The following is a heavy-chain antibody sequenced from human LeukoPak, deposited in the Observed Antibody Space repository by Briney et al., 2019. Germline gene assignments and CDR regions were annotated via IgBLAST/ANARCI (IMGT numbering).Heavy chain of an antibody. CDR2: INHSGST. CDR3: ARREAVTFDY. J-gene: IGHJ4*02. CDR1: GGSFSGYY. Sequence: SETLSLTCAVYGGSFSGYYWSWIRQPPGKGLEWIGEINHSGSTNYNPSLKSRFTISVDTSKNQFSLKLSTVTAADTAVYYCARREAVTFDYWGQGTLVTVSS. D-gene: IGHD2-15*01. V-gene: IGHV4-34*01.